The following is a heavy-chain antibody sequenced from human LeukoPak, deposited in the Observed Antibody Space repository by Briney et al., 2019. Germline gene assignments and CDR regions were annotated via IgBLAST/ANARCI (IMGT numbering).Heavy chain of an antibody. CDR3: ARRAAGSDWHY. V-gene: IGHV1-46*01. Sequence: ASVKLSCKASVYTFTNYYMHWVRQAPGQGREGVGMINPSGDATTYAQKIQGRVTMTRDTSTSPLYIELGSPRPEDTAVYYCARRAAGSDWHYWGQGTLVTVSS. CDR2: INPSGDAT. D-gene: IGHD5-12*01. J-gene: IGHJ4*02. CDR1: VYTFTNYY.